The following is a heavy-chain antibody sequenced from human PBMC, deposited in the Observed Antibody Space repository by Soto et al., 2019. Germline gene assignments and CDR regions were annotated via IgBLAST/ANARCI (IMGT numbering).Heavy chain of an antibody. CDR3: ARGGHIAVVTASFDY. D-gene: IGHD2-21*02. Sequence: ASVKVSWKPSGYGFNTYYLHWLRQAPGQALEWMGVIRPSGGGTTYAQKFLGRVTVTRDTSTTTVFMELSSLRSDDTAVYYCARGGHIAVVTASFDYWGQGTLVTVSS. V-gene: IGHV1-46*02. J-gene: IGHJ4*02. CDR1: GYGFNTYY. CDR2: IRPSGGGT.